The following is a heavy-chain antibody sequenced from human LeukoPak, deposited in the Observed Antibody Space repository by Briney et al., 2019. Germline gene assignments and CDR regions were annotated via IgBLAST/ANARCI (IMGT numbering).Heavy chain of an antibody. CDR1: GGSISSYY. D-gene: IGHD2-15*01. Sequence: SETLSLTCTVSGGSISSYYWSWIRQPAGEGLEWIGRIYTSGSTNYNPSLKSRVTMSVDTSKHQFSLKLSSVTAADTAVYYCARVGCSGGSCWFDPWGQGTLVTVSS. J-gene: IGHJ5*02. CDR3: ARVGCSGGSCWFDP. V-gene: IGHV4-4*07. CDR2: IYTSGST.